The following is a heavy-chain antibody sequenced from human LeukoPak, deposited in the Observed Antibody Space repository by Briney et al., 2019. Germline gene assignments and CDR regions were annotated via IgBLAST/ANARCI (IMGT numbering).Heavy chain of an antibody. CDR2: IYYSGST. D-gene: IGHD2-15*01. CDR1: GGSISSFY. J-gene: IGHJ4*02. Sequence: AETLSLTCIVSGGSISSFYWSWIRQPPGKGLEWIGYIYYSGSTNYNPSLQSRVTISVDTSKNQFSLKLSSVTAADTAVYYCARGGRGEAANLDYWGQGTLVTVSS. V-gene: IGHV4-59*01. CDR3: ARGGRGEAANLDY.